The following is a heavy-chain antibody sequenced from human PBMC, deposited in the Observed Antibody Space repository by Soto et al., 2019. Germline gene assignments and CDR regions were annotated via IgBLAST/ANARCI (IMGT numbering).Heavy chain of an antibody. CDR3: ARDGTAAAGKGGLDY. J-gene: IGHJ4*02. V-gene: IGHV4-30-4*01. D-gene: IGHD6-13*01. Sequence: SETLSLTCTVSGGSISRGDYYWCWIRQPPGKGLEWIGYIYYSGSTYYNPSLKSRVTISVDTSKNQFSLKLSSVTAADTAVYYCARDGTAAAGKGGLDYWGQGTLVTVSS. CDR2: IYYSGST. CDR1: GGSISRGDYY.